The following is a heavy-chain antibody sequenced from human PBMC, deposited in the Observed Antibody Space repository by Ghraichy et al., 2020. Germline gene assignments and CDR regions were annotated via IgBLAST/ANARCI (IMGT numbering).Heavy chain of an antibody. D-gene: IGHD3-16*02. CDR3: AKDLHRYYDYVWGSYRWAPMGDY. CDR2: ISGSGGST. J-gene: IGHJ4*02. CDR1: GFTFSSYA. V-gene: IGHV3-23*01. Sequence: GGSLRLSCAASGFTFSSYAMSWVRQAPGKGLEWVSAISGSGGSTYYADSVKGRFTISRDNSKNTLYLQMNSLRAEDTAVYYCAKDLHRYYDYVWGSYRWAPMGDYWGQGTLVTVSS.